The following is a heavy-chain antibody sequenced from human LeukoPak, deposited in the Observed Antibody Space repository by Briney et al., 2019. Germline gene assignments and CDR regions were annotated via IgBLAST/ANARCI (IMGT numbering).Heavy chain of an antibody. Sequence: SVKVSCEASGGTFSSYAISWVRQAPGQGLEWMGRIIPILGIANYAQKFQGRVTITADKSTSTAYMQLSSLRSEDTAVYYCARHMAVAGDNNGGYFDYWGQGTLVTVSS. D-gene: IGHD6-19*01. J-gene: IGHJ4*02. V-gene: IGHV1-69*04. CDR2: IIPILGIA. CDR3: ARHMAVAGDNNGGYFDY. CDR1: GGTFSSYA.